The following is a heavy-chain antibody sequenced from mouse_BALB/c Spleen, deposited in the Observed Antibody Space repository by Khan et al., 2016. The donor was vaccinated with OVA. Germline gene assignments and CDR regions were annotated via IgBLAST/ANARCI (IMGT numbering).Heavy chain of an antibody. Sequence: QIQLVQSGPELKKPGETVKISCKASGYTFTNYGMNWVKQAPGKGLKWMGWINTNTGEPTYAEEFKGRFAFSLETSASTAYLQINNLKNEDTATYFCARGNYYGSNSWVGYWGQGTLGTVSA. CDR1: GYTFTNYG. CDR3: ARGNYYGSNSWVGY. D-gene: IGHD1-1*01. J-gene: IGHJ3*01. CDR2: INTNTGEP. V-gene: IGHV9-3*02.